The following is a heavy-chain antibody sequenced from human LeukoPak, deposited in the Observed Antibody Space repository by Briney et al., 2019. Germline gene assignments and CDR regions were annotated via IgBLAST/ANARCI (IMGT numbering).Heavy chain of an antibody. Sequence: GSLRLSCAASGFTFNSYAMGWVRQAPGKGLEWVSVISGSGSSTYYADSVKGRVTISRDNSKNTLYLQMKSLRAEDTAVNYCAKPYGGAVLGYFDYWGQGTLVTVSS. CDR3: AKPYGGAVLGYFDY. J-gene: IGHJ4*02. CDR2: ISGSGSST. D-gene: IGHD2-8*02. CDR1: GFTFNSYA. V-gene: IGHV3-23*01.